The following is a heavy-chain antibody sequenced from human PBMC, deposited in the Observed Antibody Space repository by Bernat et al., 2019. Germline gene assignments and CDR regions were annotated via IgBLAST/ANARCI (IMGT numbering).Heavy chain of an antibody. CDR3: ARDLPRPDDYYYYGMDV. D-gene: IGHD5-24*01. V-gene: IGHV3-NL1*01. CDR2: IYSGGST. J-gene: IGHJ6*02. Sequence: QVQLVESGGGVVQPGRSLRLSCAASGFTFSSYGMHWVRQAPGKGLGWVAVIYSGGSTYYADSVKGRFTNTGDNSKNTLYLQMNSLRAEETAVYYCARDLPRPDDYYYYGMDVWGQGTTVTVSS. CDR1: GFTFSSYG.